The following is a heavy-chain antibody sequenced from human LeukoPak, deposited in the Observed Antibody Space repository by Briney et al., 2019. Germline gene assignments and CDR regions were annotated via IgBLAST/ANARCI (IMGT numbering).Heavy chain of an antibody. CDR3: ARGLSLGYNPPLDY. CDR1: GFTFTTYW. Sequence: GESLRLSCAASGFTFTTYWLGWVRQPPGKGLEWVANIKQDGTEKYYVDSVKGRFTISRDNAKNSLYLQMNSLRAEDTAVYYCARGLSLGYNPPLDYWGQGTLVTVSS. CDR2: IKQDGTEK. D-gene: IGHD5-24*01. V-gene: IGHV3-7*03. J-gene: IGHJ4*02.